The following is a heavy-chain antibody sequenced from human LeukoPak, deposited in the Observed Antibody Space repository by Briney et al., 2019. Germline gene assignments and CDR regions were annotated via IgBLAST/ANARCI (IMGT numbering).Heavy chain of an antibody. Sequence: GGSLRLSCAVSGFTFRSYSMNWVRQAPGKGLEWVSSISSSSSYIYYADSVKGRFTISRDIAKNSLYLQMNSLRAEDTAVYYCARKTSGSYGYFDYWGQGTLVTVSS. V-gene: IGHV3-21*01. CDR3: ARKTSGSYGYFDY. CDR2: ISSSSSYI. D-gene: IGHD1-26*01. CDR1: GFTFRSYS. J-gene: IGHJ4*02.